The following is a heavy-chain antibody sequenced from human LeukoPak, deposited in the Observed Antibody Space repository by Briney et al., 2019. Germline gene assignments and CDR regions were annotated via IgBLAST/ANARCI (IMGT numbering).Heavy chain of an antibody. Sequence: SETLSLTCTVSGGSLSSHYWSWIRQPPGKGLEWIGYIYYSGSTNYNPSLKSRVTISVDTSKNQFSLKLSSVTAADTAVYYCARDSRDSSGYYYVEAFDIWGQGTMVTVSS. CDR3: ARDSRDSSGYYYVEAFDI. CDR2: IYYSGST. D-gene: IGHD3-22*01. CDR1: GGSLSSHY. J-gene: IGHJ3*02. V-gene: IGHV4-59*11.